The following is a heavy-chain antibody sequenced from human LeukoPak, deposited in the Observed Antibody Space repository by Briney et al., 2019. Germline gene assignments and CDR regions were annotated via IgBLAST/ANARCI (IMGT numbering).Heavy chain of an antibody. CDR1: GFTFSNAW. Sequence: GGSLRLSCAASGFTFSNAWMSWVRQAPGKGLEWVGRIKSKTDGGTTDYAAPVKGRFTISRDDSKNTLYLQMNSLKTEDTAVYYCTTETDYYDSSHFDYWGQGTLVTVSS. CDR3: TTETDYYDSSHFDY. V-gene: IGHV3-15*01. J-gene: IGHJ4*02. CDR2: IKSKTDGGTT. D-gene: IGHD3-22*01.